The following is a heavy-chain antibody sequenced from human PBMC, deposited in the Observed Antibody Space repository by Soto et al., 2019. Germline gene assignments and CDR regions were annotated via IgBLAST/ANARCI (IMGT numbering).Heavy chain of an antibody. CDR3: AKGQGIPKFKKVGAFDI. J-gene: IGHJ3*02. CDR1: GFTFRSYA. D-gene: IGHD5-18*01. V-gene: IGHV3-23*01. CDR2: ISGSGGST. Sequence: GESLKISCAGSGFTFRSYAMSWVRQAPGKGLEWVSAISGSGGSTYYADSVKGRFTISRDNSKNTLYLQMNSLRAEDTAVYYCAKGQGIPKFKKVGAFDIWGQGTMVTVSS.